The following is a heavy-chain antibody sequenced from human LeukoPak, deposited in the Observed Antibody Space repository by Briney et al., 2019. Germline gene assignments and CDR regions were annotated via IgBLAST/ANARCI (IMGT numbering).Heavy chain of an antibody. CDR2: ISSSGSTI. CDR1: GFTFSSYE. Sequence: QSGGSLRLSCAASGFTFSSYEMNWVRQAPGKGLECVSYISSSGSTIYYADSVKGRFAISRDNAKNSLYLQMNSLRAEDTAVYYCARDEITMGRGVNYYYYMDVWGTGTTVTVSS. V-gene: IGHV3-48*03. CDR3: ARDEITMGRGVNYYYYMDV. D-gene: IGHD3-10*01. J-gene: IGHJ6*03.